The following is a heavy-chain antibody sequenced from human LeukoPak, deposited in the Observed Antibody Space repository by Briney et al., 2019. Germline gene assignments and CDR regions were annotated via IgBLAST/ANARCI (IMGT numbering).Heavy chain of an antibody. D-gene: IGHD3-22*01. CDR1: GYTFTGYY. V-gene: IGHV1-2*02. Sequence: ASVKVSCKASGYTFTGYYMHWVRQAPGQGLEWMGWINPNSGDTNYAQKFQGRVTMTRDTSISTAYMELSRLRSDDTAVYYCARGLAPYSYEYSGHDPYYYYNMDVWGKGTTVIISS. CDR3: ARGLAPYSYEYSGHDPYYYYNMDV. CDR2: INPNSGDT. J-gene: IGHJ6*03.